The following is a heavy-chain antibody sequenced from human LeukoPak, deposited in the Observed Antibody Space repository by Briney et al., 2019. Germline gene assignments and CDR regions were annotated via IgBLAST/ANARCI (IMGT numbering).Heavy chain of an antibody. V-gene: IGHV4-34*01. D-gene: IGHD5-18*01. J-gene: IGHJ4*02. Sequence: SETLSLTCAVYGGSFSGYYWSWIRQPPGKGLEWIGEINHSGSTNYNPSLKSRVTISVDTSKNQFSLKLSSVTAADTAVYYCARGRTRYSRYYFDYWGQGTLVTVSS. CDR1: GGSFSGYY. CDR2: INHSGST. CDR3: ARGRTRYSRYYFDY.